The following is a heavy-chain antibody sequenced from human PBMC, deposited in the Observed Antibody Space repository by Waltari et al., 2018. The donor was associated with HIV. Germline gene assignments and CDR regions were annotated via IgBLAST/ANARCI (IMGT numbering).Heavy chain of an antibody. CDR2: ISHSGTT. D-gene: IGHD1-7*01. Sequence: QVQLHQWGTGLLKPSETLSLTCAVYSGSFNVYYWTWVRQRPGKGLDWIGEISHSGTTNYNPSLKSRVTISVDTSKNQFSLRLRSVTAKDSATYFCVRGNWNYGDYYYGMDGWGQGTIVTVSS. CDR1: SGSFNVYY. V-gene: IGHV4-34*01. J-gene: IGHJ6*02. CDR3: VRGNWNYGDYYYGMDG.